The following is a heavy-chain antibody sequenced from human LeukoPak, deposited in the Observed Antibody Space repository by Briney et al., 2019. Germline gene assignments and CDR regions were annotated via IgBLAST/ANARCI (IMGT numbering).Heavy chain of an antibody. V-gene: IGHV3-33*01. D-gene: IGHD3-10*01. CDR3: ARLKGDMVPPQGYYYYYYMDV. CDR2: IWYDGSNK. Sequence: GGSLRLSCAASGFTFSSYGMHWVRQAPGKGLERVVVIWYDGSNKYVADSVKGRFTISRDNSKNTLYLQVNSLRAEDTAVYYCARLKGDMVPPQGYYYYYYMDVWGKGTTVTVSS. J-gene: IGHJ6*03. CDR1: GFTFSSYG.